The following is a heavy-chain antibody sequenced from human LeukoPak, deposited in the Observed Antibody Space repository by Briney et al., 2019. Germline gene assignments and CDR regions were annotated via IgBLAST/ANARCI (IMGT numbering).Heavy chain of an antibody. V-gene: IGHV3-9*01. Sequence: PGGSLRLSCAASGFTFDDYAMHWVRQAPGKGLEWVSGISWNSGSIGYADSVKGRFTISRDNAKNSLYLQMNSLRAEDTALYYCAKVAADGNYYYGMDVWGQGTTVTVSS. D-gene: IGHD6-13*01. CDR2: ISWNSGSI. CDR3: AKVAADGNYYYGMDV. CDR1: GFTFDDYA. J-gene: IGHJ6*02.